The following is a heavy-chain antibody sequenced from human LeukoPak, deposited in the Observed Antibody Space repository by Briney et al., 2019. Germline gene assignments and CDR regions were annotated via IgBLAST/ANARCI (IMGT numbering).Heavy chain of an antibody. J-gene: IGHJ1*01. D-gene: IGHD2-2*02. CDR2: ISAYNGNT. CDR1: GYTFTSYG. Sequence: ASVKVPCKASGYTFTSYGISWVRQAPGQGLEWMGWISAYNGNTNYAQKLQGRVTMTTDTSTSTAYMELRSLRSDDTAVYYCAREGYCSSTSCYRIEYFQHWGQGTLVTVSS. CDR3: AREGYCSSTSCYRIEYFQH. V-gene: IGHV1-18*01.